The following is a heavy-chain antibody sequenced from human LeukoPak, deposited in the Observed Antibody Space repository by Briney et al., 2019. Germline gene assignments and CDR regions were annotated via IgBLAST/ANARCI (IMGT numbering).Heavy chain of an antibody. J-gene: IGHJ4*02. V-gene: IGHV3-15*01. CDR3: TTDLQWLPYFDY. Sequence: GGSLRLSCAASGFTVSSNYMSWVRQAPGKGLEWVGRIKSKTDGGTTDYAAPVKGRFTISRDDSKNTLYLQMNSLKTEDTAVYYCTTDLQWLPYFDYWGQGTLVTVSS. CDR2: IKSKTDGGTT. CDR1: GFTVSSNY. D-gene: IGHD6-19*01.